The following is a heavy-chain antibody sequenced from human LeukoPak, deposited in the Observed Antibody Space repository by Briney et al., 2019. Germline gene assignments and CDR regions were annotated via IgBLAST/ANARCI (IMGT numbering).Heavy chain of an antibody. D-gene: IGHD1-26*01. CDR3: TRDSGTYNWFDP. Sequence: SGGSLRLSCAASGFTFSGSAIHWVRQSSGKGLEWVGQIDKKDKGYATATAYAASVKGRFTISRDDSINTAYLQMKSLKTEDTALYYRTRDSGTYNWFDPWGQGTLVTVSS. J-gene: IGHJ5*02. CDR1: GFTFSGSA. CDR2: IDKKDKGYATAT. V-gene: IGHV3-73*01.